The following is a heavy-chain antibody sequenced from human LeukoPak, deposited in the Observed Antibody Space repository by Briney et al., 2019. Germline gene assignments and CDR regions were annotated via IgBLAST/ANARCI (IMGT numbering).Heavy chain of an antibody. V-gene: IGHV3-23*01. CDR1: GFTFSSYA. Sequence: GASLRLSCAASGFTFSSYAMSWVRQAPGKGLEWVSAISGSGGSTYYADSVKGRFTISRDNSKNTLYLQMNSLRAEDTAVYYCARADTAIGGFDYWGQGTLVTVSS. J-gene: IGHJ4*02. CDR2: ISGSGGST. D-gene: IGHD5-18*01. CDR3: ARADTAIGGFDY.